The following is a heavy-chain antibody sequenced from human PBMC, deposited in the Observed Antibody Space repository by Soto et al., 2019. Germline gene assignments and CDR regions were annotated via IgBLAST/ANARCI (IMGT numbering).Heavy chain of an antibody. D-gene: IGHD2-2*01. CDR3: ASGSSRVPAAAEYYYYYGMDV. V-gene: IGHV1-69*13. CDR1: GGTFSSYA. CDR2: IIPIFGTA. Sequence: EASVKVSCKASGGTFSSYAISWVRQAPGQGLEWMGGIIPIFGTANYAQKFQGRVTITADESTSTAYMELSSLRSEDTAVYYCASGSSRVPAAAEYYYYYGMDVWGQGTTVTVS. J-gene: IGHJ6*02.